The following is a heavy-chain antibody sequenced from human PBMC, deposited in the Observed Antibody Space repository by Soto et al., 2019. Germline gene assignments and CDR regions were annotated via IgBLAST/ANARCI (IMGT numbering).Heavy chain of an antibody. J-gene: IGHJ6*02. CDR3: AKFQVEGYHNYYGMDV. Sequence: VQLLESGGGFVQPGGSLRLSCAVSGVTFSSYAFSWVRQAPGKGLEWVSTISVSGYDTYYTESVKGRFTISRDNSRDTLYLEMNSLRAEDTAVYYCAKFQVEGYHNYYGMDVWGQGTTVTVSS. CDR1: GVTFSSYA. V-gene: IGHV3-23*01. CDR2: ISVSGYDT.